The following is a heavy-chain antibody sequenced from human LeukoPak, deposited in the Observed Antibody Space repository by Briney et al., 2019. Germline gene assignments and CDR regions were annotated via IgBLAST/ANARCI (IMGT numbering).Heavy chain of an antibody. D-gene: IGHD5-18*01. J-gene: IGHJ5*02. V-gene: IGHV4-34*01. CDR1: GGSFSGYY. CDR2: INHSGST. Sequence: SETLSLTCAVYGGSFSGYYWSWIRQPPGKGLEWIGEINHSGSTNYNPSLKSRVTISVDTSKNQFSLKLSSVTAADTAVYYCARGVYTAMVPFLNWFDPWGQGTLVTVSS. CDR3: ARGVYTAMVPFLNWFDP.